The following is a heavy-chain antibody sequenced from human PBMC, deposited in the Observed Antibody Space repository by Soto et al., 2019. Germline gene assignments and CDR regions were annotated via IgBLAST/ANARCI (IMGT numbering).Heavy chain of an antibody. CDR1: GGSISSSSYY. V-gene: IGHV4-39*01. CDR3: ARHSKWLGFDY. Sequence: QLQLQESGPGLVKPSETLSLTCTVSGGSISSSSYYWGWIRQPPGKGLEWIGSIYYSGSTYYNPSRRSRVTISVDTSKNQFSLKLSSVTAADTAVYYCARHSKWLGFDYWGQGTLVTVSS. J-gene: IGHJ4*02. CDR2: IYYSGST. D-gene: IGHD6-19*01.